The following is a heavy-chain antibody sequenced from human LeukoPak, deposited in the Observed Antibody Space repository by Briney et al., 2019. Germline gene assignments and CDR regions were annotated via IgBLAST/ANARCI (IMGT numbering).Heavy chain of an antibody. Sequence: ASVKVSCKASGYTFTSYGISWVRQAPGQGLEWMGWISAYNGNTNYAQKLQGRVTMTTDTSTSTAYMELGSLRSDDTAVYYCARDRLRYFDWLYAFDIWGQGTMVTVSS. J-gene: IGHJ3*02. CDR2: ISAYNGNT. CDR1: GYTFTSYG. D-gene: IGHD3-9*01. V-gene: IGHV1-18*01. CDR3: ARDRLRYFDWLYAFDI.